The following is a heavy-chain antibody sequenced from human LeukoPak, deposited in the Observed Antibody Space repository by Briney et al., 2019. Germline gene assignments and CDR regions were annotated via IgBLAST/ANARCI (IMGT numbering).Heavy chain of an antibody. CDR2: ISGSGGST. D-gene: IGHD3-22*01. V-gene: IGHV3-23*01. CDR1: GFTFSSYA. Sequence: PGGSLRLSCAASGFTFSSYAMSWVRQAPGKGLEWVSAISGSGGSTYYADSVKGRFTISRDNSKNTLYLQMNSLRAGDTAVYYCAKVSYYDSSGQSNHYYYMDVWGKGTTVTVSS. CDR3: AKVSYYDSSGQSNHYYYMDV. J-gene: IGHJ6*03.